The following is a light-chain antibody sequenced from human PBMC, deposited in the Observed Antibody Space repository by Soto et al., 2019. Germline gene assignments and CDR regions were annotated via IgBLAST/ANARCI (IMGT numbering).Light chain of an antibody. Sequence: QSVLTQPASVSGSPGQSITISCTGTSSDVGGYNYVSWYQHHPGKAPKLMIFDVSNRPSGVSNLFSGSKSGSTASLTISGLQPEDEADYYCSSYTTSNTRQIVFGTGTKVTVL. CDR1: SSDVGGYNY. CDR2: DVS. CDR3: SSYTTSNTRQIV. V-gene: IGLV2-14*03. J-gene: IGLJ1*01.